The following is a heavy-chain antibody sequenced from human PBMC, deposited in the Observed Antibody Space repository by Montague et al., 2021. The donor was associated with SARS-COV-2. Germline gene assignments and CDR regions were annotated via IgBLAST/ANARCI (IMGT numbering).Heavy chain of an antibody. Sequence: RSLSLAASGFTFSSYGMHWVRQAPGKGLEWVAVIWYDGSNKYYADSVKGRFTISRDNSKNTLYLQMNSLRAEDTAVYYCARDVYYHDSSGYYYGRYYYYGMDVWGQGTTVTVSS. D-gene: IGHD3-22*01. CDR3: ARDVYYHDSSGYYYGRYYYYGMDV. V-gene: IGHV3-33*01. CDR2: IWYDGSNK. CDR1: GFTFSSYG. J-gene: IGHJ6*02.